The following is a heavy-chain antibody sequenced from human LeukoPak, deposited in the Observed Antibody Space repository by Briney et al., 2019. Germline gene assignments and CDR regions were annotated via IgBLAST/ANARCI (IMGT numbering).Heavy chain of an antibody. CDR1: GFTFSSYE. D-gene: IGHD6-6*01. V-gene: IGHV3-48*03. CDR3: AREVAARPFDY. CDR2: ISSSGSTI. J-gene: IGHJ4*02. Sequence: GGSLRLSCAASGFTFSSYEMNWVRQAPGKGLEWVSYISSSGSTIYYADSVKGRFTISSDNAKNSLYLQMNSLRAEDTAVYYCAREVAARPFDYWGQGTLVTVSS.